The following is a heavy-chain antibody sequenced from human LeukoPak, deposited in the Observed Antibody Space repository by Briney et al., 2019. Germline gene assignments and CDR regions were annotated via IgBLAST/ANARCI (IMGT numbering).Heavy chain of an antibody. CDR2: TDSGGTST. CDR3: AKQSYARSLGE. Sequence: GGSLRLSCTTSGFPFRDFSMTWVRQAPGQGLEWISTTDSGGTSTYYAESVKGRFTISRDNSKDALYLQMSSLRVEDAAIYYCAKQSYARSLGEGGPGTLVTVSS. J-gene: IGHJ4*02. V-gene: IGHV3-23*01. D-gene: IGHD2-8*01. CDR1: GFPFRDFS.